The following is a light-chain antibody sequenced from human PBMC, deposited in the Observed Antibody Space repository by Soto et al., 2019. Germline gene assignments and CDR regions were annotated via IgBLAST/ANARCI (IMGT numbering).Light chain of an antibody. J-gene: IGKJ2*01. CDR2: DTS. CDR1: QTVSTY. V-gene: IGKV3-11*01. CDR3: QQRGNWPPT. Sequence: ETVLTQSPATLSLSTGDRATLSCRASQTVSTYLAWYQHKPGQPPRLLISDTSNRATGIPARFSGSGSGTDFTLTISRLEPEDFATYYCQQRGNWPPTFGQGTKLEIK.